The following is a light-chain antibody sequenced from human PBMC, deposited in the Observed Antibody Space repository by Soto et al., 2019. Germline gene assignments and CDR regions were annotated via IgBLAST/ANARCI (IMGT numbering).Light chain of an antibody. V-gene: IGKV3-20*01. Sequence: EIVLTQSPATLSSFPGDRVTLSCRASQYINTRLAWYQHRPGQAPRLLIYGASTRATGIPGRFSGSASGTDFTLTISRLEPEDFAVYYCQQYGPSPMYTFGQGTNLEIK. CDR1: QYINTR. CDR3: QQYGPSPMYT. J-gene: IGKJ2*01. CDR2: GAS.